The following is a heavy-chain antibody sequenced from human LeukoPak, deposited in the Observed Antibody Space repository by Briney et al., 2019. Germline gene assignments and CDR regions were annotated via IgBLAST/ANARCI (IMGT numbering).Heavy chain of an antibody. D-gene: IGHD5-18*01. V-gene: IGHV3-23*01. Sequence: PGGSLRLSCAASGFTFSTYAMTWVRQAPGKGLEWVSSITGSGDGTSAADSVTGRFSISRDNSKSTLYLQMNSLRAEDTAVYYCARGRKYTSGYRVTELGSGYSDYWGQGTLVTVSS. CDR1: GFTFSTYA. CDR3: ARGRKYTSGYRVTELGSGYSDY. J-gene: IGHJ4*02. CDR2: ITGSGDGT.